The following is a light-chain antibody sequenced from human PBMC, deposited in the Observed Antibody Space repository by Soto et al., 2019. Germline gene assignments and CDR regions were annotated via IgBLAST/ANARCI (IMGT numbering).Light chain of an antibody. J-gene: IGKJ1*01. CDR1: QNIGRG. CDR2: EDS. CDR3: HQHHSPSWP. V-gene: IGKV1-5*01. Sequence: IVTITCPVSQNIGRGFAGYEQKPGKAPKLLIDEDSILERGGPSRFSGERFRRECSITISSLQHDDFATYVCHQHHSPSWPFGQGNKVDIK.